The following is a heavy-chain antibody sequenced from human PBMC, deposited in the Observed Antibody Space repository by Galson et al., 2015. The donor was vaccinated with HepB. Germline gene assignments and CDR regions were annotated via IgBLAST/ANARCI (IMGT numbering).Heavy chain of an antibody. V-gene: IGHV1-46*01. J-gene: IGHJ5*02. Sequence: SVKVSCKASGYTFTSYYMHWVRQAPGQGLEWMGIINPSGGSTSYAQKFQGRVTMTRDTSTSTVYMELSSLRSEDTAVYYSARGKKWGSSWSTEDWFDPWGQGTLVTVSS. CDR2: INPSGGST. CDR3: ARGKKWGSSWSTEDWFDP. CDR1: GYTFTSYY. D-gene: IGHD6-13*01.